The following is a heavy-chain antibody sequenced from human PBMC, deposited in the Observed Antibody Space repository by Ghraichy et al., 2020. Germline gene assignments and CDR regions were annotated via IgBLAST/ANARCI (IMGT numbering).Heavy chain of an antibody. V-gene: IGHV1-18*04. J-gene: IGHJ6*02. CDR2: ISAYNGNT. CDR1: GYTFTSYG. CDR3: AREAADYDYYYGMDV. Sequence: ASVKVSCKASGYTFTSYGISWVRQAPGQGLEWMGWISAYNGNTNYAQKLQGRVTMTTDTSTSTAYMELRSLRSDDTAVYYCAREAADYDYYYGMDVWGQGTTVTVSS. D-gene: IGHD2-15*01.